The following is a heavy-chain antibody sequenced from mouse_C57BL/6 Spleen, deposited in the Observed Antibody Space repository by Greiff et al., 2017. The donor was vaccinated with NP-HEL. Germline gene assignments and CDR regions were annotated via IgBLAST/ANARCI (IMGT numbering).Heavy chain of an antibody. V-gene: IGHV5-9-1*02. CDR2: ISSGGDYI. CDR3: TREAPYYAMDY. Sequence: EVKLVESGEGLVKPGGSLKLSCAASGFTFSSYAMSWVRQTPEKRLEWVAYISSGGDYIYYADTVKGRFTISRDNARNTLYLQMSSLKSEDTAMYYCTREAPYYAMDYWGQGTSVTVSS. CDR1: GFTFSSYA. J-gene: IGHJ4*01.